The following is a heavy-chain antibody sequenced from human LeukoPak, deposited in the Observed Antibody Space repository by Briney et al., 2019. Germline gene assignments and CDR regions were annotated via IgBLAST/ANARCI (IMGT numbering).Heavy chain of an antibody. J-gene: IGHJ6*02. CDR2: ISYDGSNK. CDR1: GFTFSSYG. CDR3: ARDLPSSGYDWSYYYGMDV. Sequence: PGRSLRLSCAASGFTFSSYGMHWVRQAPGKGLEWVAVISYDGSNKYYADSVKGRFTISRDNSKNTLYLQMSSLRAEDTAVYYCARDLPSSGYDWSYYYGMDVWGQGTTVTVSS. D-gene: IGHD5-12*01. V-gene: IGHV3-30*03.